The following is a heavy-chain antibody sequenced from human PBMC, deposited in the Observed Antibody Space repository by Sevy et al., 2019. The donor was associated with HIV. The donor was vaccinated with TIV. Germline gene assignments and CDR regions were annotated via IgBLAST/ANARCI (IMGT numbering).Heavy chain of an antibody. V-gene: IGHV4-59*08. CDR1: GGSITSLY. Sequence: SETLSLTCTVSGGSITSLYWNWIRQPPGKGREWIANIYYNGHINYNPSLKSRVTLSLGTSKNQCSLRLGSVTAAETAMYYCAGENAWGRGYSWGQGTLVTVSS. CDR3: AGENAWGRGYS. CDR2: IYYNGHI. D-gene: IGHD1-26*01. J-gene: IGHJ4*02.